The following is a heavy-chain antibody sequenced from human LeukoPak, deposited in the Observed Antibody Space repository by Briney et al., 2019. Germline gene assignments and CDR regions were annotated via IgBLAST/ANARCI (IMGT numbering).Heavy chain of an antibody. CDR1: GGTFSSYA. J-gene: IGHJ4*02. CDR3: APQSAYCGGDCY. Sequence: GASVKVSCKASGGTFSSYAISWVRQAPGQGLEWMGRIIPILGIANYAQKFQGRVTITADKSTSTAYMELSSLRSEDTAVYYCAPQSAYCGGDCYWGQGTQVTVSS. CDR2: IIPILGIA. V-gene: IGHV1-69*04. D-gene: IGHD2-21*02.